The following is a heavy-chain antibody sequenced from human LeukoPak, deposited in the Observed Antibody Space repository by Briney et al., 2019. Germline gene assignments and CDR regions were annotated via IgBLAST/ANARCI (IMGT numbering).Heavy chain of an antibody. CDR2: ISGSGGST. CDR1: GCTFSSYA. J-gene: IGHJ4*02. V-gene: IGHV3-23*01. D-gene: IGHD3-10*01. CDR3: AKGRKYYGSGSSLDY. Sequence: GGSLRLSCAASGCTFSSYAMSGVRQAPGKGLEWVSAISGSGGSTYYADSVKGRFTISRHKSKNTMYLQMNSLRAEDTAVYYCAKGRKYYGSGSSLDYWGQGTLVTVSS.